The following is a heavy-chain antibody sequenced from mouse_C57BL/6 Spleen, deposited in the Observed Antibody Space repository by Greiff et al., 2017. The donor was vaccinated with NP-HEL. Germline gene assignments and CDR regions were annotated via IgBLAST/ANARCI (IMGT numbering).Heavy chain of an antibody. CDR1: GYAFSSYW. CDR2: IYPGDGDT. CDR3: ARSPYYSNYGFAY. V-gene: IGHV1-80*01. Sequence: VQLQQSGAELVKPGASVKISCKASGYAFSSYWMNWVTQRPGKGLEWIGQIYPGDGDTNYNGKFKGKNTLTADKSSSTAYMQLSSLTSEDSAVYFCARSPYYSNYGFAYWGQGTLVTVSA. D-gene: IGHD2-5*01. J-gene: IGHJ3*01.